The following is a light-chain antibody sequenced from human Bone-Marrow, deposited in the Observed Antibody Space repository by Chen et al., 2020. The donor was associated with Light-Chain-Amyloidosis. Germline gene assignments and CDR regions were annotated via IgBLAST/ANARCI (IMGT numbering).Light chain of an antibody. CDR1: QSLLSSSNNKIF. V-gene: IGKV4-1*01. CDR2: WAS. J-gene: IGKJ4*01. CDR3: QHYYSAPLT. Sequence: DIVTTQSPDTLTVSLGARATMNCKANQSLLSSSNNKIFLAWFQQKPGQPPKMLISWASPRESGVPDRFSGSGSATDFTLTISSLQTEDVAVYYCQHYYSAPLTFGGGTKVEIK.